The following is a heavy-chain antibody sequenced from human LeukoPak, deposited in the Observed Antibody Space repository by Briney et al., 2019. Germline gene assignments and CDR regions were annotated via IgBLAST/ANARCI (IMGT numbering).Heavy chain of an antibody. J-gene: IGHJ3*02. CDR2: ISYDGSNK. D-gene: IGHD3-22*01. V-gene: IGHV3-30*18. CDR3: AKDGSSGYYPYAFDI. Sequence: GRSLRLSCAASGFTFSSYGMNWVRQAPGKGLEWVAVISYDGSNKYYADSVKGRFTISRDNSKNTLYLQMNSLRTEDTAVYYCAKDGSSGYYPYAFDIWGQGTKVTVSS. CDR1: GFTFSSYG.